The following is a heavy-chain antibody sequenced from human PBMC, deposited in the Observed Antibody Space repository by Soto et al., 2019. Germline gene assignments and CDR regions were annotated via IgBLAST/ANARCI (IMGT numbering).Heavy chain of an antibody. CDR3: AKDKDGDYVWYFDL. CDR2: ISWNSGSI. J-gene: IGHJ2*01. Sequence: EVQLVESGGGLVQPGRSLRLSCAASGFTFGDYAMHWVRQAPGKGLEWVSGISWNSGSIGCADSVKGRFTISRDNAKNSLYLQMNSLRAEDTALYYCAKDKDGDYVWYFDLWGRGTLVTVSS. V-gene: IGHV3-9*01. CDR1: GFTFGDYA. D-gene: IGHD4-17*01.